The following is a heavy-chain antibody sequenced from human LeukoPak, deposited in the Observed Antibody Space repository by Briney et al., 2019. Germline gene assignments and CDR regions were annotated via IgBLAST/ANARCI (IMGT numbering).Heavy chain of an antibody. CDR1: GFTFSSYS. CDR3: AADSSRDYFDY. V-gene: IGHV3-21*01. Sequence: PGGSLRLSCAASGFTFSSYSMNWVRQAPGKGLEWVSSISSSSSYIYYADSVKGRFTISRDNAKNTLYLQMNSLRSEDTAVYYCAADSSRDYFDYWGQGTLVTVSS. CDR2: ISSSSSYI. J-gene: IGHJ4*02. D-gene: IGHD3-22*01.